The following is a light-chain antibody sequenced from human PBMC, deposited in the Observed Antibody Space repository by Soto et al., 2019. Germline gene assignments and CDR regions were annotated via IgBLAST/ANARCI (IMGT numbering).Light chain of an antibody. J-gene: IGKJ3*01. V-gene: IGKV1-33*01. CDR2: DAS. CDR1: QDISDN. Sequence: DIQMTQSPSSLSASLGDRVTFTCQASQDISDNLNWYQQKAGEPPKLLIYDASNLERGVPSRFSGRGSGTDFTFTISALQPEDIATYYCQQYDKRIVTFGPGTRVDLK. CDR3: QQYDKRIVT.